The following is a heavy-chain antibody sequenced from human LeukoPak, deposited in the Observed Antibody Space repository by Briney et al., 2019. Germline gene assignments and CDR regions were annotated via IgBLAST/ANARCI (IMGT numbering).Heavy chain of an antibody. Sequence: ASVKVSCKASGYTFSDYHMHWVRQAPGHGPEWMGSINPNNGATNYAQKFQGRVTMTRDTSISAVYMDLSSLRSDDTAVYYCTREGRPANYYDWFDPWGQGTLVTVSS. CDR2: INPNNGAT. V-gene: IGHV1-2*02. J-gene: IGHJ5*02. D-gene: IGHD3-10*01. CDR3: TREGRPANYYDWFDP. CDR1: GYTFSDYH.